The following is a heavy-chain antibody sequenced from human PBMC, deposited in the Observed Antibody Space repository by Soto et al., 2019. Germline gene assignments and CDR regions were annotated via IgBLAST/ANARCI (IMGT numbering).Heavy chain of an antibody. Sequence: PGESLKISCKGSGYSFTSYWISWVRQMPGKGLEWMGRIDPSDSYTNYSPSFQGHVTISADKSISTAYLQWSSLKASDTAMYYFATPRNGDYGYYGMDVWGHGTTVTGAS. V-gene: IGHV5-10-1*01. J-gene: IGHJ6*02. D-gene: IGHD4-17*01. CDR2: IDPSDSYT. CDR1: GYSFTSYW. CDR3: ATPRNGDYGYYGMDV.